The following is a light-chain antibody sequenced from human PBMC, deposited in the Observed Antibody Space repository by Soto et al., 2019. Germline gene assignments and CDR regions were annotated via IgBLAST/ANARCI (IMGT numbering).Light chain of an antibody. CDR3: QQRNRWPLT. CDR1: HRVSSD. Sequence: EIVLTQSPVTLSLSPGERATLSCRASHRVSSDLLWYPQKPGQSPRLLISDASHRATGIPARFSGSGSGTDFIPTISSLEPEDFAVYYGQQRNRWPLTFGGGTRVEIK. V-gene: IGKV3-11*01. CDR2: DAS. J-gene: IGKJ4*02.